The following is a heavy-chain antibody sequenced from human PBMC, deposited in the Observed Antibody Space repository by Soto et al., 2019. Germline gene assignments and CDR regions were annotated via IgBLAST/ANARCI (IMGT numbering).Heavy chain of an antibody. D-gene: IGHD1-7*01. J-gene: IGHJ5*02. CDR3: ASSEDWDYFAHNWFEP. V-gene: IGHV1-69*13. CDR2: IIPIFGTA. Sequence: SVKVSCKASGCTFSSYAISWVRQAPGQGLEWMGGIIPIFGTANYAQKFQGRVTITADESTSTAYMELSSLRSEDTAVYYCASSEDWDYFAHNWFEPWGQATLVTVS. CDR1: GCTFSSYA.